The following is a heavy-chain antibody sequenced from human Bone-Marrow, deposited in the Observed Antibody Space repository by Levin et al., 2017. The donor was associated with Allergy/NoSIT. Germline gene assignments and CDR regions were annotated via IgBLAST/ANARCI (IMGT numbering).Heavy chain of an antibody. CDR3: AVDRLGGLDY. J-gene: IGHJ4*02. CDR1: GFTFNSAA. V-gene: IGHV1-58*02. CDR2: IAVGSGNT. D-gene: IGHD1-26*01. Sequence: KISCKASGFTFNSAAIHWVRQAPGQGLEWIGWIAVGSGNTNYALTFQATVTFTRDMSTSTAYMELSNLRPEDTAFYYCAVDRLGGLDYWGQGALVTVSS.